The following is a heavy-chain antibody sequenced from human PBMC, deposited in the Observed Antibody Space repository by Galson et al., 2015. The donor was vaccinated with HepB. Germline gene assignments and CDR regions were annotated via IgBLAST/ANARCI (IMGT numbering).Heavy chain of an antibody. J-gene: IGHJ6*02. CDR1: GLTFSSYA. D-gene: IGHD1-26*01. CDR2: IGGSGGNT. Sequence: SLRLSCAASGLTFSSYAMTWVRQAPGMGLEWVSAIGGSGGNTFYADSVKGRFTISRDNSKNTLYLQLNSLRAEDAAIYFCAKSGAVGATGHAWGTYGTDVWGQGTTVTVSS. V-gene: IGHV3-23*01. CDR3: AKSGAVGATGHAWGTYGTDV.